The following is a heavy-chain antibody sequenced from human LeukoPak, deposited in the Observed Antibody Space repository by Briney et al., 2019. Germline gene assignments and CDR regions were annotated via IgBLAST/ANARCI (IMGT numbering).Heavy chain of an antibody. V-gene: IGHV4-38-2*02. CDR1: GYSISSGYY. CDR3: ARNHLNDGDYPPDG. Sequence: SETLSLTCTVSGYSISSGYYWGWIRQPPGKGLEWIGSIYHSGSTYYNPSLKSRVTISLDTSKNHFSLKLRSVTAADTAIYYYARNHLNDGDYPPDGWGKGTTVTVSS. J-gene: IGHJ6*04. CDR2: IYHSGST. D-gene: IGHD4-17*01.